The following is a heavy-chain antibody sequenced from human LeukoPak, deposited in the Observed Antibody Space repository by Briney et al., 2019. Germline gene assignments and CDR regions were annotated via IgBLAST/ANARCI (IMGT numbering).Heavy chain of an antibody. D-gene: IGHD2-15*01. CDR1: GGSINSYY. Sequence: SETLSLTCTVSGGSINSYYWSWIRQPPGKGLEWIGYIYYSGSTNYNPSLKSRVTISVDTSKNQFSLKLSSVTAADTAVYYCASYYCSGGSCYLDYWGQGTLVTVSS. V-gene: IGHV4-59*08. CDR3: ASYYCSGGSCYLDY. CDR2: IYYSGST. J-gene: IGHJ4*02.